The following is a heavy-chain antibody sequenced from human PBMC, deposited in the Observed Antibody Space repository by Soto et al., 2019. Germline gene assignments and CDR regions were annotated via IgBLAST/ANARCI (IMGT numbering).Heavy chain of an antibody. V-gene: IGHV3-23*01. CDR1: GFTFSSYA. D-gene: IGHD2-15*01. Sequence: EVQLLESGGGLVQPGGSLRLSCAASGFTFSSYAMSWVRQAPGKGLEWVSAISGSGGSTYYADSVKGRFTISRDNSKNTLYLQMNSLRAEDTAVYYCAKDYCSGGSCYVFDYWGQGPLVTVAS. J-gene: IGHJ4*02. CDR2: ISGSGGST. CDR3: AKDYCSGGSCYVFDY.